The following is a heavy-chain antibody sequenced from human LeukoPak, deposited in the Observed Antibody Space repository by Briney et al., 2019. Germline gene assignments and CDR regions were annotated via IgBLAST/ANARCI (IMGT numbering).Heavy chain of an antibody. CDR2: ISWNSGSI. CDR1: GFTFDDYA. V-gene: IGHV3-9*01. D-gene: IGHD3-9*01. Sequence: AGGSLRLSCAASGFTFDDYAMHWVRQAPGKGLEWVSGISWNSGSIGYADSVKGRFTISRDNAKNSLYLQMNSLRAEDTALYYCAKDINPRAYDILTGYDYWGQGTLVTVSS. J-gene: IGHJ4*02. CDR3: AKDINPRAYDILTGYDY.